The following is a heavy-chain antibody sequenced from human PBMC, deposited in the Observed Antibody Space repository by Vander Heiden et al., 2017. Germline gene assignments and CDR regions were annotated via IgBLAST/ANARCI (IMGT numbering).Heavy chain of an antibody. Sequence: QLQLQESGPGLVKPSETLSLTCPVSGGSISSSRYYWGWIRQPPGKGLEWIGSIYYSGSTYYNPSLKSRVTISVDTSKNQFSLKLSSVTAADTAVYYCARQLFSMIGPLYYDYWGQGTLVTVSS. CDR2: IYYSGST. J-gene: IGHJ4*02. D-gene: IGHD3-22*01. CDR3: ARQLFSMIGPLYYDY. V-gene: IGHV4-39*01. CDR1: GGSISSSRYY.